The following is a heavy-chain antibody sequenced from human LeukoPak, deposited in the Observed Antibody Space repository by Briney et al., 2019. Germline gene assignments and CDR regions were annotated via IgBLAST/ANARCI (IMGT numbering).Heavy chain of an antibody. CDR1: GGCISSDTSY. CDR2: QYYSGNT. J-gene: IGHJ4*02. Sequence: SQTLSLTCTVSGGCISSDTSYWSWIRQHPGKGLEWIGYQYYSGNTYYNPSLKSRVTISVDTSKNQFSLKLSSVTAADTAVYYCARKNVAGYRLDYWGQGTLVTVSS. V-gene: IGHV4-31*03. CDR3: ARKNVAGYRLDY. D-gene: IGHD6-19*01.